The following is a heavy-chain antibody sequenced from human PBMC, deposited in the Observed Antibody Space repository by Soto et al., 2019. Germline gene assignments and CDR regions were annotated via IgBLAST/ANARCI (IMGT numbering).Heavy chain of an antibody. CDR2: IWYDGSNK. CDR1: GFTFSSYG. V-gene: IGHV3-33*01. Sequence: GGSLRLSCAASGFTFSSYGMHWVRQAPGKGLEWVAVIWYDGSNKHYADSVKGRFTISRDNSKNTLYLQMNSLRAEDTAVYYCASDYYYDSSGRMDVWGQGTTVTVSS. D-gene: IGHD3-22*01. J-gene: IGHJ6*02. CDR3: ASDYYYDSSGRMDV.